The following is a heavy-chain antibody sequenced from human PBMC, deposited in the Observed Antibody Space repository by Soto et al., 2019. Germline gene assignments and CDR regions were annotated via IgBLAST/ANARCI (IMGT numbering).Heavy chain of an antibody. CDR1: GYSFTSYW. CDR2: IYPGDSGT. J-gene: IGHJ5*02. V-gene: IGHV5-51*04. CDR3: ARGYCTTTICDPWFDP. D-gene: IGHD2-2*01. Sequence: GESLKISCTGVGYSFTSYWIGWVRQMPGKGLEWMGIIYPGDSGTRYSPSFQGQVTISADKPITTAYLQWSSLKASDTAMYYCARGYCTTTICDPWFDPWGQGTLVTVSS.